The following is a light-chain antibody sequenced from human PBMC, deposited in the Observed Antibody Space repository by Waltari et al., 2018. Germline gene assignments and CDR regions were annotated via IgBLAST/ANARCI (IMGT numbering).Light chain of an antibody. CDR3: AAWDDSLNGVV. V-gene: IGLV1-44*01. CDR2: SNN. J-gene: IGLJ2*01. Sequence: QSVLTQPPSASGTPGQRVTISCSGSSSNIGSNTVNWYQQLPGTAPKLLIYSNNQRPSGVPDRFSGSKSGTSASLAISARQSEDEADYYCAAWDDSLNGVVFGGGTKLTVL. CDR1: SSNIGSNT.